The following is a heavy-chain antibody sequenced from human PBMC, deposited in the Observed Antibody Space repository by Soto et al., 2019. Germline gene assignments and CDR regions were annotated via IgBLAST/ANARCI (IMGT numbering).Heavy chain of an antibody. Sequence: SETLSLTCTVSGASMSSHYWTWLRQSPGKGLEWIGYISYSGSTYYNPSHKSRVTISADTSRNQFSLKLSAVISADTAVYYCTTASGVFNWFLFDYWGQGTLVTVSS. CDR1: GASMSSHY. CDR3: TTASGVFNWFLFDY. V-gene: IGHV4-59*11. J-gene: IGHJ4*02. CDR2: ISYSGST. D-gene: IGHD1-1*01.